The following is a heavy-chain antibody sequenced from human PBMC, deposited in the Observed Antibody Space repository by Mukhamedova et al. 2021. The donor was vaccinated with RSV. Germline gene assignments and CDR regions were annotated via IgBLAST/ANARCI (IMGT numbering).Heavy chain of an antibody. CDR3: ARARDPCVLGYFDY. D-gene: IGHD3-10*01. Sequence: VKGRFTISRDNSKNTLFLQMTTLRAEDTAVYYCARARDPCVLGYFDYWGQGTQVTFPS. V-gene: IGHV3-23*01. J-gene: IGHJ4*02.